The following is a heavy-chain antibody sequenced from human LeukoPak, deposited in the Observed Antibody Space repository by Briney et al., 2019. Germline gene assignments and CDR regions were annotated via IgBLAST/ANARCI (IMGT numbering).Heavy chain of an antibody. Sequence: GESLKISCKGSGYSFTSYWIGWVRQMPGKGLEWMGIIYPGDSDTRYSPSFQGQVTISADRSISTAYLQWSSLKASDTAMYYCARSYSSSWAGFDPWGQGTLVTVSS. J-gene: IGHJ5*02. V-gene: IGHV5-51*01. CDR3: ARSYSSSWAGFDP. CDR1: GYSFTSYW. CDR2: IYPGDSDT. D-gene: IGHD6-13*01.